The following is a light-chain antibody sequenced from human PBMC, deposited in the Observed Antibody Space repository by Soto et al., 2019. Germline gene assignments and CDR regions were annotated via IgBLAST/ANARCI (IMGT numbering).Light chain of an antibody. CDR3: QQYYSDPPYT. V-gene: IGKV1-5*01. J-gene: IGKJ2*01. CDR1: QSVGSW. CDR2: DAS. Sequence: DIQMTQSPSTLSASVGDRVTITCRASQSVGSWLAWYQQKAGKAPKLLIYDASTLTSGVPSRFTGSESGTEFTLTITSLQPDDFATYYCQQYYSDPPYTFGQGTQVEI.